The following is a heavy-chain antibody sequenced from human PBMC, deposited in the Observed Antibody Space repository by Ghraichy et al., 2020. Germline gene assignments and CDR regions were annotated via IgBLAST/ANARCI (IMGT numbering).Heavy chain of an antibody. CDR1: GFTFSSYA. Sequence: GGSLRLSCAASGFTFSSYAMSWVRQAPGKGLEWVSAISGSGGTTFYAGSVKGRFTISRDNSKNTLYLQMNSLRAEDTAIYYCARRYCSGGSCYSWDDAFDIWGQGTMVTVSS. J-gene: IGHJ3*02. CDR3: ARRYCSGGSCYSWDDAFDI. V-gene: IGHV3-23*01. CDR2: ISGSGGTT. D-gene: IGHD2-15*01.